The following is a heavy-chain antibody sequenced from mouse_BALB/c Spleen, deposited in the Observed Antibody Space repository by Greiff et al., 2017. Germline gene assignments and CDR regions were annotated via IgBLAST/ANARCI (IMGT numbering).Heavy chain of an antibody. V-gene: IGHV3-2*02. CDR3: AVYDLVYAMDY. J-gene: IGHJ4*01. Sequence: EVKLMESGPGLVKPSQSLSLTCTVTGYSITSDYAWIWIRQFPGNKLEWMGYISYSGSTSYNPSLKSRISITRDTSKNQFFLQLNSVTTEDTATYYCAVYDLVYAMDYWGQGTSVTVSS. D-gene: IGHD2-10*02. CDR1: GYSITSDYA. CDR2: ISYSGST.